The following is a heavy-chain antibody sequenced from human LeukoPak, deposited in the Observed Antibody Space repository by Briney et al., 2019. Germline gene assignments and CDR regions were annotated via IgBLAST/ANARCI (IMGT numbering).Heavy chain of an antibody. CDR1: GYTFTAYY. V-gene: IGHV1-2*02. J-gene: IGHJ4*02. CDR3: ARGPYCSRTSCYFDY. Sequence: ASVKVSCKASGYTFTAYYMYWVRPAPGQGLGWMGWINPNSGGTNYAQKFQGRVTMTRDTSISTAYMQPSRLRSDDTAVYYCARGPYCSRTSCYFDYWGQGTLVTVSS. D-gene: IGHD2-2*01. CDR2: INPNSGGT.